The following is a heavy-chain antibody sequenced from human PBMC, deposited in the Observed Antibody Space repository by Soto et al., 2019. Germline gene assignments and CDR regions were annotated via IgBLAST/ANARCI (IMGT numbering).Heavy chain of an antibody. Sequence: ASVKVSCKASGYTFTSYDINWVRQATGQGLEWMGWMNPNSGNTGYAQKFQGRVTMTRNTSISTAYMELSSLRSEDTAVYYCAGSKSKWQVEGNNWFDPWGQGTLVTVSS. J-gene: IGHJ5*02. CDR2: MNPNSGNT. D-gene: IGHD6-19*01. CDR3: AGSKSKWQVEGNNWFDP. CDR1: GYTFTSYD. V-gene: IGHV1-8*01.